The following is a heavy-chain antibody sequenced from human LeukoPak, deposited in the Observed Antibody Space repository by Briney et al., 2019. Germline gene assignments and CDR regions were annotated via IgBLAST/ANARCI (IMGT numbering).Heavy chain of an antibody. CDR3: ARHWRGLPWLRFDP. J-gene: IGHJ5*02. D-gene: IGHD1-26*01. CDR1: GGSVSTYY. Sequence: SETLSLTCTVSGGSVSTYYWHWIRQPPGKGLEWIGEINHSGSTNYNPSLKSRVTISVDTSKNQFSLKLSSVTAADTAAYHCARHWRGLPWLRFDPWGQGTLVTVSS. V-gene: IGHV4-34*01. CDR2: INHSGST.